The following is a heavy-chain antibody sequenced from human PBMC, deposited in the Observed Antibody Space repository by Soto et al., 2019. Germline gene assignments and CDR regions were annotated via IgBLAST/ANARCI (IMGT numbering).Heavy chain of an antibody. D-gene: IGHD2-15*01. CDR2: ITADGGT. CDR3: APHVSCSGGSCQYDAFAI. J-gene: IGHJ3*02. CDR1: GFTVSRHA. Sequence: EVQVLESGGGLVQPGGSLRLSCEGSGFTVSRHAMTWIRQAPGKGPEWVSTITADGGTYYADSVKGRFAMSRDTSESTLYLQTNSLGAEDTAAYYCAPHVSCSGGSCQYDAFAIRGQGTMVTVSS. V-gene: IGHV3-23*01.